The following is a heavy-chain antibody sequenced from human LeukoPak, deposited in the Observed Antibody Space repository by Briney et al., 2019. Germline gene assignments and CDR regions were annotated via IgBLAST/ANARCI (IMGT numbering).Heavy chain of an antibody. CDR2: LYTSEDA. J-gene: IGHJ4*02. D-gene: IGHD2-2*01. CDR1: GGSISSYY. CDR3: ARWYCNRGACYYLDY. V-gene: IGHV4-4*07. Sequence: SETLSLTCTVSGGSISSYYWSWIRQPAGKGLEWIGRLYTSEDAKYNPSLESRVTMSVDTSKNQFSLKLSSVTAADTAVYFCARWYCNRGACYYLDYWGQGTLVTVSS.